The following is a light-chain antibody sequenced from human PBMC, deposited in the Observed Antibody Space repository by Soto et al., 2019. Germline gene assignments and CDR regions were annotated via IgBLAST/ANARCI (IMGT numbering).Light chain of an antibody. CDR2: EDN. CDR1: SSDVGSYNL. J-gene: IGLJ2*01. Sequence: QSVLTQPASVSGSPGQSITVSCTGTSSDVGSYNLVSWYQQYPGKAPKLMIYEDNQRPSGVSYRFSGSKSGNAASLTISGLQAEAEADYYYCSYADRATSHVVFGGGTKVTVL. V-gene: IGLV2-23*01. CDR3: CSYADRATSHVV.